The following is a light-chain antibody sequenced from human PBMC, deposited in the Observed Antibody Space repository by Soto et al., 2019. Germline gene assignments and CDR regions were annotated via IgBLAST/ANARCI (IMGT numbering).Light chain of an antibody. CDR3: SSYTSSTSYV. CDR1: SSDVGGYNY. CDR2: GVT. J-gene: IGLJ1*01. V-gene: IGLV2-14*01. Sequence: QSVLTQPASVSGSPGQSITISCIGTSSDVGGYNYVSWYQQHPGKAPKLMIYGVTNRPSGVSNRLSGSKSGNTASLTISGLQAEDEADYYCSSYTSSTSYVFGTGTKVTVL.